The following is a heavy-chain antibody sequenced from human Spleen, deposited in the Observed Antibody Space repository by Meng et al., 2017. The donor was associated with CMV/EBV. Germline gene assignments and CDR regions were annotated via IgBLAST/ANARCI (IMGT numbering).Heavy chain of an antibody. CDR1: GFTFAYFG. J-gene: IGHJ4*02. V-gene: IGHV3-33*01. D-gene: IGHD2-15*01. Sequence: GESLKISCAASGFTFAYFGMHWVRQAPGKGLEWVALIWYDGTNKYYADSVKGRFTISRDNSMNTLYLEMNSLRVEDTAVYYCARWDSGGPGTFDYWGQGTLVTVPQ. CDR2: IWYDGTNK. CDR3: ARWDSGGPGTFDY.